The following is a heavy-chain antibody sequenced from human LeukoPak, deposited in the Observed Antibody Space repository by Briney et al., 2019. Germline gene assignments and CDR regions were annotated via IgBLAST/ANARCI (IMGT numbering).Heavy chain of an antibody. CDR2: IYSGGST. Sequence: PGGSLRLSCAASGFTVSSNYMSWVRQAPGKGLEWVSVIYSGGSTYYADSVKGRSTISRHNSKNTLYLQMNSLRAEDTAVYYCALTPWGAFDIWGQGTMVTVSS. CDR1: GFTVSSNY. V-gene: IGHV3-53*04. D-gene: IGHD3-16*01. J-gene: IGHJ3*02. CDR3: ALTPWGAFDI.